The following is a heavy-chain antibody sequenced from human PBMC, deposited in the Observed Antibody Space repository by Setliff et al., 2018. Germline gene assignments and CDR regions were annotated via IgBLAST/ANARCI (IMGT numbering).Heavy chain of an antibody. V-gene: IGHV4-59*01. CDR1: GGSISSYY. CDR2: IYYSGST. D-gene: IGHD3-16*01. CDR3: ARLRGAFDY. J-gene: IGHJ4*02. Sequence: SETLSLTCTVSGGSISSYYWSWIRQPPGKRLEWIGYIYYSGSTNYTPSLESRVTISVDTSKNQFSLRLNSATAADTAVYYCARLRGAFDYWGQGTLVTVS.